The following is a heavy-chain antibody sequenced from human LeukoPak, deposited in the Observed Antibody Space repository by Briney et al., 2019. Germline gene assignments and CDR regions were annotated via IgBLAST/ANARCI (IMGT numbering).Heavy chain of an antibody. CDR1: GFNFKNYV. J-gene: IGHJ4*02. CDR2: IKQDGSEK. D-gene: IGHD3-22*01. Sequence: GGSLRLSCVGSGFNFKNYVMIWVRQAPGKGLEWVANIKQDGSEKYYVDSVKGRFTISRDNAKNSLYLQMNSLRAEDTAVYYCARGSGWLSGYYFDYWGQGTLVTVSS. CDR3: ARGSGWLSGYYFDY. V-gene: IGHV3-7*01.